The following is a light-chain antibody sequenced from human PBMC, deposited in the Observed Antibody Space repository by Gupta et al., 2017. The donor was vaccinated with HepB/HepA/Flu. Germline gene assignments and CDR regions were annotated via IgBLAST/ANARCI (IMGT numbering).Light chain of an antibody. V-gene: IGLV2-11*01. CDR3: CSYAGSYPYV. CDR1: SSDVGGYNY. CDR2: DVS. J-gene: IGLJ1*01. Sequence: QSALTQPRSVSGSPGQSVTISCTGTSSDVGGYNYVSWYQQHPGKAPKLMIYDVSKRPSGVPDRFSGSKSGNTATRTISGLQAEDEADYYCCSYAGSYPYVFGTGTKVTVL.